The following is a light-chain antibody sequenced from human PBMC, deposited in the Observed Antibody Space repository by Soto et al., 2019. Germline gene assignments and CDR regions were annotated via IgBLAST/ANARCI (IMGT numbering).Light chain of an antibody. Sequence: QSALTQPASVSGSPGQSITISCTGTTSDVGSYDLVSWYQQHPGKAPKIMIYEVSKRPSGDSNRFSGSKSGSTASLTISGLQAEDEADYYCCSYAGGRSPYVFGTGTKVTVL. CDR3: CSYAGGRSPYV. CDR2: EVS. V-gene: IGLV2-23*02. CDR1: TSDVGSYDL. J-gene: IGLJ1*01.